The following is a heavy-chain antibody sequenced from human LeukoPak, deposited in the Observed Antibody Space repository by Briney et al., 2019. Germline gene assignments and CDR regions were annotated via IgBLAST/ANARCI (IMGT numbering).Heavy chain of an antibody. Sequence: PSETLSLTCAVYGGSFSGYYWSWIRQPPGKGLEWIGEINHSGSTNYNSSLKSRVTISVDTSKNQFSLKLSSVTAADTAVYYCARGAIPYPRRQGWFDPWGQGTLVTVSS. V-gene: IGHV4-34*01. CDR2: INHSGST. CDR1: GGSFSGYY. D-gene: IGHD2-21*01. J-gene: IGHJ5*02. CDR3: ARGAIPYPRRQGWFDP.